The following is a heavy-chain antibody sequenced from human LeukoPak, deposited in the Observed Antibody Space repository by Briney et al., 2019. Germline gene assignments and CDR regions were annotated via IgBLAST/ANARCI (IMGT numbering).Heavy chain of an antibody. CDR3: ARIRGFERRGYYDFWSGYSRPGFFDY. CDR2: ISAYNGNT. D-gene: IGHD3-3*01. J-gene: IGHJ4*02. V-gene: IGHV1-18*01. CDR1: GYTFTSYG. Sequence: ASVKVSCKASGYTFTSYGISWVRQAPGQGLEWMGWISAYNGNTNYAQKLQGRVTMTTDTSTSTAYMELRSLRSDDTAVYYCARIRGFERRGYYDFWSGYSRPGFFDYWGQGTLVTVSS.